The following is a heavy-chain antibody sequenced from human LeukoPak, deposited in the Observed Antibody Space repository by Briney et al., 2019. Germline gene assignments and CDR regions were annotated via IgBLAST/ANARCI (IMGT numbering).Heavy chain of an antibody. D-gene: IGHD3-10*01. CDR3: ARDSGERGSGSYLIAY. CDR1: GYLFIVYD. Sequence: ASVKVSCKASGYLFIVYDIHWVRQAPGQGLDWMGWINPNTGDTNYAQKFQGRVTMTRDTSISTAYMELSRLRSDDTAVYYCARDSGERGSGSYLIAYWGQGTLVTVSS. V-gene: IGHV1-2*02. J-gene: IGHJ4*02. CDR2: INPNTGDT.